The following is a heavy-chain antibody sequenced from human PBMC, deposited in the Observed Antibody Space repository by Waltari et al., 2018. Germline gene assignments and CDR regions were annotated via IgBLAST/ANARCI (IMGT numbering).Heavy chain of an antibody. CDR2: INADGRAT. Sequence: EVQLVESGGGLVQPGGSLRLYCAASGFTFSAYRMHWVRQAPGKVLVWVSLINADGRATLYADSVKGRFTMSRDNAKDTLYLQMNSLRGEDTAVYYCAIQISGVVFWGQGTLVTVSS. D-gene: IGHD3-3*01. V-gene: IGHV3-74*01. CDR3: AIQISGVVF. CDR1: GFTFSAYR. J-gene: IGHJ4*02.